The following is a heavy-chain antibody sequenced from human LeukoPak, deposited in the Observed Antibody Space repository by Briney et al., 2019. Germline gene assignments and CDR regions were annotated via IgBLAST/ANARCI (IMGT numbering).Heavy chain of an antibody. CDR3: AREAPPGHSSSWYT. CDR1: GCSMSSGYY. D-gene: IGHD6-13*01. V-gene: IGHV4-38-2*02. CDR2: IYHSGST. J-gene: IGHJ4*02. Sequence: PSETLSLTCTVSGCSMSSGYYWGWIRQPPGKGLEWIGSIYHSGSTYYNPSLKSRVTMSVDLSKSQFSLKMSSLTAADTAVYYCAREAPPGHSSSWYTWGQGTLVTVSS.